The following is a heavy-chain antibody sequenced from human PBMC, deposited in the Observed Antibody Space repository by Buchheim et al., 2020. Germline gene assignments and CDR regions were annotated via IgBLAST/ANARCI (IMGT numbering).Heavy chain of an antibody. CDR1: GGSFSGYY. CDR2: INHSGST. D-gene: IGHD4-11*01. J-gene: IGHJ6*03. V-gene: IGHV4-34*01. CDR3: ARGIGLLGDYSHFTNYYYYMDV. Sequence: QVQLQQWGAGLLKPSETPSLTCAVYGGSFSGYYWSWIRQPPGKGLEWIGEINHSGSTNYNPSLKSRVTISVDTSKNQFSLKLSSVTAADTAVYYCARGIGLLGDYSHFTNYYYYMDVWGKGTT.